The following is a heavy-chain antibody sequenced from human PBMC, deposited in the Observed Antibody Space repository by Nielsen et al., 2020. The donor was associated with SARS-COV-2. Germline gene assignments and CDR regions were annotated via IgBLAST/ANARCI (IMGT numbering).Heavy chain of an antibody. CDR2: IFPHDLET. J-gene: IGHJ4*02. Sequence: GESLKISCKVSGYNFASLWIGWVRQMPGKGLEWLGIIFPHDLETVYSPSFQGHVTLSADKSITTAYLQWSSLKATDTATYYCARLRSGNYFVDSWGQGTQVAVSS. CDR3: ARLRSGNYFVDS. CDR1: GYNFASLW. D-gene: IGHD3-9*01. V-gene: IGHV5-51*01.